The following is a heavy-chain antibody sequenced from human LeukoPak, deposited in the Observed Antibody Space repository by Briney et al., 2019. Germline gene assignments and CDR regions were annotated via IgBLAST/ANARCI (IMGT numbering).Heavy chain of an antibody. CDR3: VRQFAS. J-gene: IGHJ4*02. Sequence: GGSLRLSCAASGFTFSTYTINWVRQAPGKRLEWVAYVSGSGSTVYYADSVKGRFTVSRDNGKSSLYLQMNSLRVEDTALYYCVRQFASWGQGTLVTVSS. CDR1: GFTFSTYT. V-gene: IGHV3-48*01. CDR2: VSGSGSTV.